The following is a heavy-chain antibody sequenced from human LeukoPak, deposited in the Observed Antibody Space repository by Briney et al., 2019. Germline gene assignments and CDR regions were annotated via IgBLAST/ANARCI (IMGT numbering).Heavy chain of an antibody. J-gene: IGHJ4*02. D-gene: IGHD3-10*01. Sequence: GESLKISCKASGYTFTNYWIGWVRQMPGKGLEWKGIMYPGDSDTRYSPSFQGQVTTSADKSISTAYLQWSSLKASDTAMYYCAASTYGSGSYVGFDSWGQGTLVTVSS. CDR1: GYTFTNYW. V-gene: IGHV5-51*01. CDR2: MYPGDSDT. CDR3: AASTYGSGSYVGFDS.